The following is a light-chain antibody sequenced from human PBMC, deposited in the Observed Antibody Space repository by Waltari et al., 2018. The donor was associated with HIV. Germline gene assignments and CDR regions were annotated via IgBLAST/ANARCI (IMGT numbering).Light chain of an antibody. V-gene: IGLV2-23*02. CDR1: GSDVGGYNL. CDR3: CAYAGSTTYVI. J-gene: IGLJ2*01. CDR2: EVS. Sequence: QSALTQPASVSGSPGQSITIPCTGTGSDVGGYNLASWYQQHPDKAPKLMIYEVSKRPSGVSNRFSGSKSGNTASLTISGLQAEDEADYYCCAYAGSTTYVIFGGGTKLTVL.